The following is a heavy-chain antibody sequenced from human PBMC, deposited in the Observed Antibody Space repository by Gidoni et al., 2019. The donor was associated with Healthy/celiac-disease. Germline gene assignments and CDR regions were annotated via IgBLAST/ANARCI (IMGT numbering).Heavy chain of an antibody. J-gene: IGHJ5*02. V-gene: IGHV3-23*01. D-gene: IGHD3-16*02. CDR3: ARPIAPNWFDP. CDR1: GFTFSSHA. Sequence: EVQLLESGGGLVQPGGSLTLSCAASGFTFSSHALSWVRQAPGKGLEWVSAISGSGGSTYYADSVKGRFTISRDNSKNTLYLQMNSLRAEDTAVYYCARPIAPNWFDPWGQGTLVTVSS. CDR2: ISGSGGST.